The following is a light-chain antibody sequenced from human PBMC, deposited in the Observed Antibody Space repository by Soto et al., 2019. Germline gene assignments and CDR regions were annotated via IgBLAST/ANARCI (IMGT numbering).Light chain of an antibody. V-gene: IGKV3-11*01. CDR1: QNLGTLY. Sequence: IVLTQSPGTLSLSPGERGNLYCRASQNLGTLYLAWFQQKSGQAPRLLIYSASRRATGIPDRFSGSGSGTEFTLTISDVEPEDFAVYYCHQRQSWPRTSAQRAKVDI. CDR3: HQRQSWPRT. CDR2: SAS. J-gene: IGKJ1*01.